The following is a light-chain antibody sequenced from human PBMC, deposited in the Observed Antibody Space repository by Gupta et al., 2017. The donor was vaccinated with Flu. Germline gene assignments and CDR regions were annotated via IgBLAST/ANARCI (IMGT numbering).Light chain of an antibody. Sequence: SYVLTQPPSVSVAPGQTARITCGGNNIGSKSVHWYQQKPGQAPVVVVHDDRDRPSGIPERFSGSNSGNTATLTITRVEAGDEADYYCQVWDSSSDHFWVFGGGTKLTVL. CDR2: DDR. CDR1: NIGSKS. J-gene: IGLJ3*02. V-gene: IGLV3-21*02. CDR3: QVWDSSSDHFWV.